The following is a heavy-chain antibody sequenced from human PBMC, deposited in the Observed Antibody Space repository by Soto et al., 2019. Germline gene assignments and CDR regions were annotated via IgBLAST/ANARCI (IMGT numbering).Heavy chain of an antibody. CDR1: GFTFSSYA. CDR3: ARDYYYYDSSGYYYY. CDR2: ISYDGSNK. D-gene: IGHD3-22*01. J-gene: IGHJ4*02. V-gene: IGHV3-30-3*01. Sequence: PGGSLRLSCAASGFTFSSYAMHWVRQAPGKGLEWVAVISYDGSNKYYADSVKGRFTISRDNSKNTLYLQMNSLRAEDTAVYYCARDYYYYDSSGYYYYWGQGTLVTVSS.